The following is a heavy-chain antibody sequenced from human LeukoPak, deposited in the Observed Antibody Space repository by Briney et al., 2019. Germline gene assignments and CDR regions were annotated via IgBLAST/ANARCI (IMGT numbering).Heavy chain of an antibody. D-gene: IGHD2-15*01. CDR3: ARDRGVDYCSGGSCSHYYYYMDV. CDR2: INPNSGGT. V-gene: IGHV1-2*02. J-gene: IGHJ6*03. Sequence: WASVKVSCKASGYTFTSYAMNWVRQAPGQGLEWMGWINPNSGGTNYAQKFQGRVTMTRDTSISTAYMELSRLRSDDTAVYYCARDRGVDYCSGGSCSHYYYYMDVWGKGTTVTISS. CDR1: GYTFTSYA.